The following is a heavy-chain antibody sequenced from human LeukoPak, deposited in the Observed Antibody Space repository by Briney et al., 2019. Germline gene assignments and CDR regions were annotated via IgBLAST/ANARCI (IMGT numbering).Heavy chain of an antibody. Sequence: GGSLRLSCAASGFIFSSYSMNWVRQAPGRGLEWISYIGLASGITSYADSVKGRFAISSDTARNSLYLHMHSLRAEDTAVYYCTRDHNWAFDYWGQGALVTVSS. CDR1: GFIFSSYS. D-gene: IGHD1-20*01. CDR3: TRDHNWAFDY. V-gene: IGHV3-48*04. CDR2: IGLASGIT. J-gene: IGHJ4*02.